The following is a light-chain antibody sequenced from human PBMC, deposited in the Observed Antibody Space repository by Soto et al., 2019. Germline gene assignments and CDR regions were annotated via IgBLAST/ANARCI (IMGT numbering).Light chain of an antibody. CDR2: DAS. Sequence: DIQMTQSPSTLSASVGDRVTITCRASQSISSWLAWYQQKPGKAPKLLIYDASSLESGVPSRFSGSGPGTEFTLPISSLQPDDFATYYSQQYNSYQGTFGQGTKVEIK. CDR3: QQYNSYQGT. V-gene: IGKV1-5*01. J-gene: IGKJ1*01. CDR1: QSISSW.